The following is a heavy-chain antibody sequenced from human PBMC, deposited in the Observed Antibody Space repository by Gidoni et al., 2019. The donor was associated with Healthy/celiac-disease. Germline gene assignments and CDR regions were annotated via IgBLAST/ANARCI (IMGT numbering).Heavy chain of an antibody. V-gene: IGHV4-34*01. CDR3: ARAGGNIVVVPAAKYPLYYFDY. J-gene: IGHJ4*02. D-gene: IGHD2-2*01. CDR2: INHSGST. CDR1: GGSFSGYY. Sequence: QVQLQQWGAGLLKPSETLSLTCAVYGGSFSGYYWSWIRQPPGKGLEWIGEINHSGSTNYNPSLKSRVTISVDTSKNQFSLKLSSVTAADTAVYYCARAGGNIVVVPAAKYPLYYFDYWGQGTLVTVSS.